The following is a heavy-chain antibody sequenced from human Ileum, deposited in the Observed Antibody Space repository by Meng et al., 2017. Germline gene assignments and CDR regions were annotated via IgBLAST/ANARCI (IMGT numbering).Heavy chain of an antibody. CDR1: EIPFSRSG. V-gene: IGHV3-33*01. CDR3: ARDKGTTSCDT. Sequence: VHCGRYVGRSCQTGRTLSLGWAAFEIPFSRSGMHWVRQGSGKGLEWVAMIWSDGSQKYYADSVKGRFTVSRDNSNNMVYLQMDSLRAEDTAVYYCARDKGTTSCDTWGQGTLVTVSS. J-gene: IGHJ4*02. CDR2: IWSDGSQK. D-gene: IGHD2/OR15-2a*01.